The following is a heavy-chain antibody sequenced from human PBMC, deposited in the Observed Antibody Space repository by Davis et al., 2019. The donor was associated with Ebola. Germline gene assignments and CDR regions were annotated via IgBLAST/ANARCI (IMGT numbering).Heavy chain of an antibody. D-gene: IGHD2-15*01. V-gene: IGHV1-46*01. CDR1: GYTFTGYY. J-gene: IGHJ2*01. Sequence: ASVKVSCKASGYTFTGYYMHWVRQAPGQGLEWMGIINPSGGSTSYAQKFQGRVTMTRDTSTSTVYMELSSLRSEDTAVYYCARIKGCSGGSCYSFDWYFDLWGRGTLVTVSS. CDR2: INPSGGST. CDR3: ARIKGCSGGSCYSFDWYFDL.